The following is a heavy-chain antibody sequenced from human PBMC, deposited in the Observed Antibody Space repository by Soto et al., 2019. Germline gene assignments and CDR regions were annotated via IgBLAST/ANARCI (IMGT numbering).Heavy chain of an antibody. CDR1: GFTFSSYA. Sequence: EVQLLESGGGLVQPGGSLRLSCAASGFTFSSYAMSWVRQAPGKGLEWVSAISGSGGSTYYADSVKGRFTISRDNSKNTLYLKMNSLSAEDTAVYYCAKDGMITTEENWFEPWGQGTLVTVSS. J-gene: IGHJ5*02. CDR3: AKDGMITTEENWFEP. CDR2: ISGSGGST. V-gene: IGHV3-23*01. D-gene: IGHD3-16*01.